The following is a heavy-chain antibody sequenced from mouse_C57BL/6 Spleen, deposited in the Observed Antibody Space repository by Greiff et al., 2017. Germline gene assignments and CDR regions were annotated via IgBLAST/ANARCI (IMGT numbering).Heavy chain of an antibody. V-gene: IGHV1-55*01. CDR3: ARGWDGCCHFDY. J-gene: IGHJ2*01. D-gene: IGHD2-3*01. CDR1: GYTFTSYW. CDR2: IYPGSGST. Sequence: QVQLQQPGAELVKPGASVKMSCKASGYTFTSYWINWVKQRPGQGLEWIGDIYPGSGSTNYNEKFKSKATLTVDTSSSSAYMQLSSLTSEDSAVYYCARGWDGCCHFDYWGQGTILTVSS.